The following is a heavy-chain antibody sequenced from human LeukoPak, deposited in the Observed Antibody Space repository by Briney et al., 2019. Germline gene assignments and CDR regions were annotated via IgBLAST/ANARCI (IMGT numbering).Heavy chain of an antibody. D-gene: IGHD3-10*01. CDR3: ARVEPMVRGLDY. V-gene: IGHV4-59*01. CDR2: IYYSGST. Sequence: SETLSLTCTVSGGSISSYYWSWIRQPPGKGLEWIGYIYYSGSTNYNPSLKSRVTISVDTSKNQFSLKLSSVTAADTAVYYCARVEPMVRGLDYWGQGTLVTVSS. J-gene: IGHJ4*02. CDR1: GGSISSYY.